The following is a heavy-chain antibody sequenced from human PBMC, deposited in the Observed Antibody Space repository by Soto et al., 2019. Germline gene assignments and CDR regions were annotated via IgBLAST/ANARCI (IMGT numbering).Heavy chain of an antibody. V-gene: IGHV3-7*01. D-gene: IGHD5-12*01. J-gene: IGHJ5*02. CDR1: GFTFSSYW. CDR3: ARDRPDIVDINWFDA. CDR2: IKHDGSEK. Sequence: GGSLRLSCAASGFTFSSYWMSWVRQALGKGLEWVANIKHDGSEKYYVDSVKGRFTISRDYAKNSLYLQMNRLRDEGAAVYYCARDRPDIVDINWFDAWGQGTLVTVSS.